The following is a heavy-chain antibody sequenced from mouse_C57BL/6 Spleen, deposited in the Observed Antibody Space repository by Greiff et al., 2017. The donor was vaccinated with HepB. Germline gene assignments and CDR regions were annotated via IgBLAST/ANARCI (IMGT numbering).Heavy chain of an antibody. D-gene: IGHD1-1*01. CDR3: EAYYYGSSHCFDY. J-gene: IGHJ2*01. CDR1: GYTFTSYW. CDR2: IYPGSGST. Sequence: QVQLQQPGAELVKPGASVKMSCKASGYTFTSYWITWVKQRPGQGLEWIGDIYPGSGSTNYNEKFKSKATLTVDTSSSTAYMQLSSLTSEDSAVYYCEAYYYGSSHCFDYWGQGTTLTVSS. V-gene: IGHV1-55*01.